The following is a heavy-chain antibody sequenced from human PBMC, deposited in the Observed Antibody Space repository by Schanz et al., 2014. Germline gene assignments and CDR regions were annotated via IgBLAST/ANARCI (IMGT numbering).Heavy chain of an antibody. CDR2: MYSSGST. CDR1: GGSINSGGYR. V-gene: IGHV4-39*01. J-gene: IGHJ5*02. CDR3: ARLRGGGVIITT. D-gene: IGHD3-10*01. Sequence: QLQLQESGPGLVKASETLSLTCSVSGGSINSGGYRWGWIRQPPGKGLEWIGTMYSSGSTYYNPSLKGGVTISEAPSRNQSSLKVFSVTAADTALYYCARLRGGGVIITTWGQGTLVTVSS.